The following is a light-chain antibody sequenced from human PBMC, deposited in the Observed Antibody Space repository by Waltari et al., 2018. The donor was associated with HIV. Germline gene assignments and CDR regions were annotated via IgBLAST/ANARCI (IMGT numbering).Light chain of an antibody. J-gene: IGLJ2*01. CDR2: EVT. CDR3: SSYADRNGFYVV. CDR1: NSDIGGYNY. V-gene: IGLV2-8*01. Sequence: QSALTQPPSASGSPGQSVTISCTGTNSDIGGYNYVSWYQQHPGKAPKLVISEVTKRPSRVPNRFSGSKSGTTASLTVSGLQAEDEADYYCSSYADRNGFYVVFGGGTRLTVL.